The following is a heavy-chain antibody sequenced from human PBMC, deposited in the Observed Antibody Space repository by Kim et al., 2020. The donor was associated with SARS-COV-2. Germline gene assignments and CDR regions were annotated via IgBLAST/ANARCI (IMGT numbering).Heavy chain of an antibody. CDR2: VSGSGSRT. D-gene: IGHD1-26*01. Sequence: GGSLRLSCAASGFTFSSYAMSWVRQAPGQGLEWVSGVSGSGSRTFYADSVKGRFTISRDNSKNTLFLQMNSLRVEDTAVYYCAKSPEQSPYAERVDYWGPGPLVPLSS. CDR1: GFTFSSYA. V-gene: IGHV3-23*01. CDR3: AKSPEQSPYAERVDY. J-gene: IGHJ4*02.